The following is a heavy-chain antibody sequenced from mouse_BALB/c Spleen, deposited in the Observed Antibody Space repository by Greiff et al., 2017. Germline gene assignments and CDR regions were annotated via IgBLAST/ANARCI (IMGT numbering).Heavy chain of an antibody. V-gene: IGHV5-17*02. CDR1: GFTFSSFG. CDR3: ARGNYYGSSYDYAMDY. J-gene: IGHJ4*01. CDR2: ISSGSSTI. D-gene: IGHD1-1*01. Sequence: EVQLVESGGGLVQPGGSRKLSCAASGFTFSSFGMHWVRQAPEKGLEWVAYISSGSSTIYYADTVKGRFTISRDNPKNTLFLQMTSLRSEDTAMYYCARGNYYGSSYDYAMDYWGQGTSGNVSS.